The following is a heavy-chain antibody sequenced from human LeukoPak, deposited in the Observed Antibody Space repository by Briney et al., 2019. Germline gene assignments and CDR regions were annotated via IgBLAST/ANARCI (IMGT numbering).Heavy chain of an antibody. CDR2: INTNTGNP. J-gene: IGHJ6*02. CDR1: GYTFTSYA. D-gene: IGHD4-17*01. Sequence: GASVKVSCKASGYTFTSYAMNWVRQAPGQGLEWMGWINTNTGNPTYAQGFTGRFVFSLDTSVSTAYLQISSLKAEDTAVYYCARIGGDYGGYQYYYYGMDVWGQGTTVTVSS. V-gene: IGHV7-4-1*02. CDR3: ARIGGDYGGYQYYYYGMDV.